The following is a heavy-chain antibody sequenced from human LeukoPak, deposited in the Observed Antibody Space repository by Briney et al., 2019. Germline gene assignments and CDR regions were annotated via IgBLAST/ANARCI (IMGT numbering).Heavy chain of an antibody. Sequence: GSLRLSCAASGFIFSDYWMSWLRQPPGKGLEWIGEINHSGSTNYNPSLKSRVTISVDTSKNQFSLKLSSVTAADTAVYYCARGRPRITIFGVVIIRVSYFDYWGQGTLVTVSS. CDR3: ARGRPRITIFGVVIIRVSYFDY. CDR1: GFIFSDYW. D-gene: IGHD3-3*01. J-gene: IGHJ4*02. CDR2: INHSGST. V-gene: IGHV4-34*01.